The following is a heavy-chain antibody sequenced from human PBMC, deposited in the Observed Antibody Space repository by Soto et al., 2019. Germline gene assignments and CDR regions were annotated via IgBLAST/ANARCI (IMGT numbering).Heavy chain of an antibody. CDR2: IRSKANSYAT. J-gene: IGHJ4*02. CDR1: GFTFSGSA. V-gene: IGHV3-73*01. CDR3: TRPGGHYYDSSGYYPDLDY. D-gene: IGHD3-22*01. Sequence: GGSLRLSCAASGFTFSGSAMHWVRQASGKGLEWVGRIRSKANSYATAYAASVKGRFTISRDDSMNTAYLQMNSLKTEDTAVYYCTRPGGHYYDSSGYYPDLDYWGQGTLVTVSS.